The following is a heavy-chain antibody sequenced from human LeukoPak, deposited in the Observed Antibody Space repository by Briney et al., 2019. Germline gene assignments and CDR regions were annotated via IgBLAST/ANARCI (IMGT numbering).Heavy chain of an antibody. CDR1: GFTFNNYA. Sequence: AGGSLRLSCAASGFTFNNYAMTWVRQAPGKGLEWVSAISASGGSTDYADSGKGRFTISRDNSKNTLYLQMNSLGAEDTGVYYCAKVMEQRLYFYYYDMDVWGQGTMVIVSS. J-gene: IGHJ6*02. D-gene: IGHD1-26*01. CDR3: AKVMEQRLYFYYYDMDV. V-gene: IGHV3-23*01. CDR2: ISASGGST.